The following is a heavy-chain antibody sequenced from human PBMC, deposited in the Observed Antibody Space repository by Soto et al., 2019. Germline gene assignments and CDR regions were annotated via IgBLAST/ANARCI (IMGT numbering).Heavy chain of an antibody. Sequence: TGGALRLSCAASGFTFSSYSMSWGRQAPGKGLEWVSAISGSGGSTYYADSVKGRFTISRGNSKNTLYLQMNSLRAEDTAVYYCAKGLGYCTNGVCYDRYYYYGMDVWGQGTTVTVSS. D-gene: IGHD2-8*01. V-gene: IGHV3-23*01. CDR2: ISGSGGST. CDR1: GFTFSSYS. J-gene: IGHJ6*02. CDR3: AKGLGYCTNGVCYDRYYYYGMDV.